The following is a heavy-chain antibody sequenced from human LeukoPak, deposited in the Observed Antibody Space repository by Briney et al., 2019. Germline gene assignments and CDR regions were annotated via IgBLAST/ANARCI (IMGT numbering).Heavy chain of an antibody. CDR1: GGSISSGSYY. J-gene: IGHJ5*02. V-gene: IGHV4-61*02. D-gene: IGHD2-2*01. CDR2: IYTSGST. Sequence: SSQTLSLTCTVSGGSISSGSYYWSWIRQPAGKGLEWIGRIYTSGSTNYNPSLKSRVTLSVDTFKNQFSLKLSSVTAADTAVYYCARDLGYCSSTSCLNWFDPWGQGTLVTVSS. CDR3: ARDLGYCSSTSCLNWFDP.